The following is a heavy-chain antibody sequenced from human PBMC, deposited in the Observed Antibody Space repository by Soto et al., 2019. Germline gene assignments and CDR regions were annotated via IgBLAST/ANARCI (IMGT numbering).Heavy chain of an antibody. Sequence: QVQLVQSGAEVKKPGASVTVSCKASGYTFITYGVSWVRQAPLQGLDWLGWISTYNGNTRYAERLQGRVTMTTDTTTNTAYMELSNLRSDDTAVSSCARGPSDYYDNSANYFLDYWGQGTLVTVSS. CDR3: ARGPSDYYDNSANYFLDY. V-gene: IGHV1-18*01. D-gene: IGHD3-22*01. CDR1: GYTFITYG. J-gene: IGHJ4*02. CDR2: ISTYNGNT.